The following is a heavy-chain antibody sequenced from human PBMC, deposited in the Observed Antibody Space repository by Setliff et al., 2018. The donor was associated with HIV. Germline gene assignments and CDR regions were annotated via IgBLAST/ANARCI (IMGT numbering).Heavy chain of an antibody. D-gene: IGHD5-12*01. V-gene: IGHV4-61*09. CDR3: VREYSGVYPDFSFYIDV. CDR1: GGSLNSGYDY. J-gene: IGHJ6*03. Sequence: PSETLSLTCTVSGGSLNSGYDYWTWIRQPAGKGLEWIGHIYSAGSTDYNPSLKSRVTMSADMSKNQVSLKLRSVTAADMAIYYCVREYSGVYPDFSFYIDVWGKGTTVTVSS. CDR2: IYSAGST.